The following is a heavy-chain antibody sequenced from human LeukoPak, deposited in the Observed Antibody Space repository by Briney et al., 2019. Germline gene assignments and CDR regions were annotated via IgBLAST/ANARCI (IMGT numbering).Heavy chain of an antibody. CDR1: GGSFSGYY. J-gene: IGHJ3*02. V-gene: IGHV4-34*01. CDR3: ARGGSTTVVTPGMYAFDI. D-gene: IGHD4-23*01. CDR2: INHSGST. Sequence: SETLSLTCAVHGGSFSGYYWSWIRQPPGKGLEWIGEINHSGSTNYNPSHKSRVTISVDTSKNQFSLKLSSVTAADTAVYYCARGGSTTVVTPGMYAFDIWGQGTMVTVSS.